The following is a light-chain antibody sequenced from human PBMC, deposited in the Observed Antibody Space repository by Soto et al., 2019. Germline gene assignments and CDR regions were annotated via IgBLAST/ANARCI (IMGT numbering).Light chain of an antibody. J-gene: IGKJ1*01. V-gene: IGKV1-5*03. Sequence: MTQSPSTLSASVGDRVTITCRASQSISSWLAWYQQKPGKAPKLLIYKASNLKSGVPSRFSGSGSGTEFTLTISSLQPDDFATYYCQQYNSYSRTFGQGTKVEIK. CDR1: QSISSW. CDR3: QQYNSYSRT. CDR2: KAS.